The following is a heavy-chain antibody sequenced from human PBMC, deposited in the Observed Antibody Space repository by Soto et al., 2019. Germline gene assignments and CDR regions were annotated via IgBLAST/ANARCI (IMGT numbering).Heavy chain of an antibody. CDR2: MNSDGGII. J-gene: IGHJ4*02. CDR1: GYTFGNHW. V-gene: IGHV3-74*01. CDR3: ATADVYY. Sequence: PGGSLRLSCAVAGYTFGNHWMHWVRQAPGKGLEWVSRMNSDGGIINYADSVKGRFTVSRDNAKNTLYLQMNSLRVEDTSVYYCATADVYYWGPRTLVTVSS.